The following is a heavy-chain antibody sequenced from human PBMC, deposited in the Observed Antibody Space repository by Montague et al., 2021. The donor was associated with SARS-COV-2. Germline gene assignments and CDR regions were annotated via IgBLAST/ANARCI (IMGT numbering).Heavy chain of an antibody. CDR2: INHSGST. V-gene: IGHV4-34*01. J-gene: IGHJ5*02. CDR3: ARGPRITMIVVVITDIWFDH. CDR1: GGSFSGYY. D-gene: IGHD3-22*01. Sequence: SETLSLTCAVYGGSFSGYYWSWIRQPPGKGLEWIGEINHSGSTNXXPSLKSRVTISVDTSKNQFSLKLSSVTAADTAYCARGPRITMIVVVITDIWFDHWGQGTLVTVSS.